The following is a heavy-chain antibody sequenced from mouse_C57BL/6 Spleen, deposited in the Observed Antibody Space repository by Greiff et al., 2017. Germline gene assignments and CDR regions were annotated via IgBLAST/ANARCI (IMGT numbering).Heavy chain of an antibody. CDR2: IDPEDGET. Sequence: VQLKQSGAELVKPGASVKLSCTASGFNIKDYYMHWVKQRTEQGLEWIGRIDPEDGETKYAPKFQGKATLTSDTSSNTAYLQLSSLTSEDTAIYYCARRRIYYDYDEAYWGQGTLVTVSA. D-gene: IGHD2-4*01. CDR1: GFNIKDYY. J-gene: IGHJ3*01. V-gene: IGHV14-2*01. CDR3: ARRRIYYDYDEAY.